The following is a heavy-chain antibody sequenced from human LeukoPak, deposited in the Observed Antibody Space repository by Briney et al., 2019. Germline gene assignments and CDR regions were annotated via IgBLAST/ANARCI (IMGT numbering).Heavy chain of an antibody. J-gene: IGHJ4*02. D-gene: IGHD3-3*01. V-gene: IGHV4-34*01. CDR1: GGSFSGYY. CDR3: ARELVDYDFWSGYYPKYYFDY. Sequence: SETLSLTCAVYGGSFSGYYWSWIRQPPGKGLEWIGEINHSGSTNYNPSLKSRVTISVDTPKNQSSLKLSSVTAADTAVYYCARELVDYDFWSGYYPKYYFDYWGQGTLVTVSS. CDR2: INHSGST.